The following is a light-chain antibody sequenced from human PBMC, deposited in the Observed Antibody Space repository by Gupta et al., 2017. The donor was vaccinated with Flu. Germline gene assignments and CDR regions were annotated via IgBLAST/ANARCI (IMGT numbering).Light chain of an antibody. CDR1: QSVSRN. V-gene: IGKV3-15*01. Sequence: EIVMTQSPATLSVSPGERATLSCRASQSVSRNLAWYQQKPGQAPRLLIYDASTRATGIPARFSGSGSGKEFTLTISSRQSEDFAVYYCQQYKNWPPWTFGQGTKVEIK. CDR2: DAS. J-gene: IGKJ1*01. CDR3: QQYKNWPPWT.